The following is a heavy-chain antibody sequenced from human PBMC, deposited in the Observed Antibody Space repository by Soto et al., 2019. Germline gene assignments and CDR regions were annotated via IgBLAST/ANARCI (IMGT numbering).Heavy chain of an antibody. CDR3: ARGPTIAVAVYFDY. CDR2: INPNSGGT. Sequence: GASVKVSCKASGYTFTGYYMHWVRQAPGQGLEWMGWINPNSGGTNYAQKFQGRVTMTRDTSISTAYMELSRLRSDDTAVYYCARGPTIAVAVYFDYWGQGALVTVSS. CDR1: GYTFTGYY. D-gene: IGHD6-19*01. J-gene: IGHJ4*02. V-gene: IGHV1-2*02.